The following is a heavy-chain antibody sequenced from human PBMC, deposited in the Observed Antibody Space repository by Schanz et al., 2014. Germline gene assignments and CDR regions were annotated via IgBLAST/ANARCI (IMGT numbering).Heavy chain of an antibody. D-gene: IGHD6-25*01. CDR1: GGSISSSDW. J-gene: IGHJ5*02. Sequence: QVQLQESGPGLVKPSGTLSLTCAVSGGSISSSDWWSWVRQPPGKGLEWIGEIYHSGSTNYNPSLKSRVTIPLDTSKNQFSLKLSSVTAADTAVYYCAREPLSGYNWFDPWGQGSLVTVSS. CDR2: IYHSGST. V-gene: IGHV4-4*02. CDR3: AREPLSGYNWFDP.